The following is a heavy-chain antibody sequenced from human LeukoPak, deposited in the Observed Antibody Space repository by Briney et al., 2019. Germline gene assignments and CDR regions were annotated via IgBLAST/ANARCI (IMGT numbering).Heavy chain of an antibody. V-gene: IGHV3-7*03. Sequence: HPGGTLRLYCAASEFTFSTYWMSWVRQAPGKGLEWVANINYDGGQTYYVDSVRGRFTISRDNAKNSLYLQMNSLRVEDTAVYYCARSSGIGTTDYWGQGTLVIVSS. CDR2: INYDGGQT. CDR3: ARSSGIGTTDY. CDR1: EFTFSTYW. D-gene: IGHD1-1*01. J-gene: IGHJ4*02.